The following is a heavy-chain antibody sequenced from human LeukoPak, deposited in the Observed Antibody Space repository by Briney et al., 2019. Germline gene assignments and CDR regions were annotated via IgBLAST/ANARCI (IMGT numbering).Heavy chain of an antibody. J-gene: IGHJ5*02. Sequence: SETLSPSCTVSGGSISSFYWSWLRQPAGEGLEWIGRIYTSGSTNYNPSLKSRVTMSVDSSKNQFCLKLSSVTSADTAVNYCAISQTVPRYYDFLSGYYNWFDPWGQGTLVTVSS. V-gene: IGHV4-4*07. CDR2: IYTSGST. CDR3: AISQTVPRYYDFLSGYYNWFDP. CDR1: GGSISSFY. D-gene: IGHD3-3*01.